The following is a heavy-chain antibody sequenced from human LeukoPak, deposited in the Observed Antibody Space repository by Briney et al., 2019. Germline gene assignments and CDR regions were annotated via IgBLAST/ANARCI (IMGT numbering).Heavy chain of an antibody. CDR3: ASQYCSSTSCYMRGVVDYYYMDV. Sequence: RASVKVSCKVSGYTLTDLSMHWVRQAPGKGLEWMGGFDPEDGETIYAQKFQGRVTMTEDTSTDTAYMELSSLRSEDTAVYYCASQYCSSTSCYMRGVVDYYYMDVWGKGTTVTVSS. D-gene: IGHD2-2*02. V-gene: IGHV1-24*01. CDR1: GYTLTDLS. J-gene: IGHJ6*03. CDR2: FDPEDGET.